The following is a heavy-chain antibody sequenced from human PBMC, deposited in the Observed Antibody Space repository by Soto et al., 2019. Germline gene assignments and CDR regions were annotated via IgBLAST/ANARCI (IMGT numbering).Heavy chain of an antibody. J-gene: IGHJ4*02. CDR1: GFTFSSYA. V-gene: IGHV3-23*01. Sequence: GGSLRLSCAASGFTFSSYAMSWVRQAPGKGLEWVSAISGSGGSTYYADPVKGRFTISRDNSKNTLYLQMNSLRAEDTAVYYCAKDRGLGVDRVPAAIDYWGQGTLVTVSS. CDR2: ISGSGGST. CDR3: AKDRGLGVDRVPAAIDY. D-gene: IGHD2-2*01.